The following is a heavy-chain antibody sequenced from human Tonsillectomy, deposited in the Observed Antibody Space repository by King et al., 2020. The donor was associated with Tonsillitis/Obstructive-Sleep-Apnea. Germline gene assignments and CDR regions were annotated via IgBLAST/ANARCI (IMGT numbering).Heavy chain of an antibody. CDR2: ISSSSSYI. CDR3: ARDRGMGQWLAADAFDI. Sequence: VQLVESGGGLVKPGGSLRLSCAASGFTFSSYSMNWVRQAPGKGLEGVSSISSSSSYIYYADSVKGRFTISRDKAKNSLYLQMNSLRAEDTAVYYCARDRGMGQWLAADAFDIWGQGTMVTVSS. D-gene: IGHD6-19*01. CDR1: GFTFSSYS. V-gene: IGHV3-21*01. J-gene: IGHJ3*02.